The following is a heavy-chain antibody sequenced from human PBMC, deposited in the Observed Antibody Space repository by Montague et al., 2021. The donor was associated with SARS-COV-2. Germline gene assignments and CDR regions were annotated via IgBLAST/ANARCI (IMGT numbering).Heavy chain of an antibody. J-gene: IGHJ4*02. CDR1: GGSISSSSYY. Sequence: ETLSLTCTDSGGSISSSSYYWGWIRQPPGKGLEWIGSIYYSGSTYYNPSLKSRVTISVDTPKNQFSLKLSSVTAADTAVYYCARLASGWWELTLDYWGQGTLVTVSS. CDR2: IYYSGST. V-gene: IGHV4-39*01. D-gene: IGHD2-15*01. CDR3: ARLASGWWELTLDY.